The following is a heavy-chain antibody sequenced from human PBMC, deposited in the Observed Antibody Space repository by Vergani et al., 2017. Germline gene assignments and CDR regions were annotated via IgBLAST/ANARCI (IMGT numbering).Heavy chain of an antibody. J-gene: IGHJ5*02. CDR3: ARSPKGAVTTYWFDP. CDR2: IYYSGST. V-gene: IGHV4-61*01. Sequence: QVQLQESGPGLVKPSETLSLTCTVSGGSVSSGSYYWSWIRQPPGKGLEWIGYIYYSGSTNYNPSLKSRVTISVDTSKNQFSLKLSSVTAADTAVYYCARSPKGAVTTYWFDPWGQGTLVTVSS. D-gene: IGHD4-17*01. CDR1: GGSVSSGSYY.